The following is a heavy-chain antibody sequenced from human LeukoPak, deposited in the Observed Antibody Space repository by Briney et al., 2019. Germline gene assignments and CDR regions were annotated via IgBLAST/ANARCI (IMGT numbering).Heavy chain of an antibody. CDR3: AKDRDPGDRGRSFDY. D-gene: IGHD3-10*01. J-gene: IGHJ4*02. CDR2: ISGSGGGT. Sequence: GGSLRLSCAASGFTFNNYAMSWVRQAPGKGLEWVSAISGSGGGTYYADSVKGRFTISRDNSKNTLYLQMNSLRAEDTAVYYCAKDRDPGDRGRSFDYWGQGTLVTVSS. CDR1: GFTFNNYA. V-gene: IGHV3-23*01.